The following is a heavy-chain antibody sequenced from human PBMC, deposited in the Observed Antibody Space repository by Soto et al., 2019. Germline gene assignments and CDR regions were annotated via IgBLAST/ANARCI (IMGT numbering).Heavy chain of an antibody. V-gene: IGHV1-69*12. CDR3: ARGETEDDGDNYEYYFAY. J-gene: IGHJ4*02. CDR1: GGTFSSYA. CDR2: IIPIFGTA. Sequence: QVQLVQSGAEVKKPGSSVKVSCKASGGTFSSYAISWVRQAPGQGLEWMGGIIPIFGTANYAQKFQGRVTITADDSTSTAYMELSSLRSEDPAVYYCARGETEDDGDNYEYYFAYWGQGTLVTVSS. D-gene: IGHD3-16*01.